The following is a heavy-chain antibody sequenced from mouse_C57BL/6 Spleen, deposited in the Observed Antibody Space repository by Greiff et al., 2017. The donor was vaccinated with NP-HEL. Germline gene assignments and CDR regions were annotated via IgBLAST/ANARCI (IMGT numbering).Heavy chain of an antibody. CDR3: ARGGHDYDPWFAY. Sequence: EVQLQQSGPELVKPGAPVKISCKASGYTFTDYYMNWVKQSHGKSLEWIGDINPNNGGTSYNQKFKGKATVTVDKSSSTAYMELRSLTSEDSAVYYCARGGHDYDPWFAYWGQGTLVTVSA. CDR1: GYTFTDYY. CDR2: INPNNGGT. J-gene: IGHJ3*01. V-gene: IGHV1-26*01. D-gene: IGHD2-4*01.